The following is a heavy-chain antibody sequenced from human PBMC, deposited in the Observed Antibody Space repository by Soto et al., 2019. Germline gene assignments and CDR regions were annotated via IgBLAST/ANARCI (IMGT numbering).Heavy chain of an antibody. CDR1: GGSISSYY. CDR3: ARAVAGTRRYFDY. V-gene: IGHV4-59*01. D-gene: IGHD6-19*01. J-gene: IGHJ4*02. Sequence: SETLSLTCTVSGGSISSYYWSWIRQPPGKGLEWIGYIYYSGSTNYNPSLKSRVTISVDTSKNQFSLKLSSVTAADTAVYYCARAVAGTRRYFDYWGQGTLVTVSS. CDR2: IYYSGST.